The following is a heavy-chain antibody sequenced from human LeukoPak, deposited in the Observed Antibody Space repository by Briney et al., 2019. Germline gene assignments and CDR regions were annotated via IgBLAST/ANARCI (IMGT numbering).Heavy chain of an antibody. CDR1: GYSISSGSY. J-gene: IGHJ4*02. Sequence: SGTLSLTCAVSGYSISSGSYWGWIRQPPGKGLEWIGSIYHSGSTYYNPSLKSRVTISVDTSKNQFSLKLSSVAAADTAVYYCARYFVTTRYFDYWGQGTLVTVSS. D-gene: IGHD4-17*01. CDR3: ARYFVTTRYFDY. CDR2: IYHSGST. V-gene: IGHV4-38-2*01.